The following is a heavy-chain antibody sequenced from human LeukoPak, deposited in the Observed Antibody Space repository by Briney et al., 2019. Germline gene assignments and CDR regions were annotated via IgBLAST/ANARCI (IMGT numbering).Heavy chain of an antibody. CDR3: ARGASGYRAYFDY. CDR2: IYYSGST. V-gene: IGHV4-59*11. Sequence: SETLPLTCTVSGGSISSHYWSWIRQPPGKGLEWIGYIYYSGSTNYNPSLKSRVTISVDTSKNQFSLKLSSVTAADTAVYYCARGASGYRAYFDYWGQGTLVTVSS. D-gene: IGHD3-3*01. CDR1: GGSISSHY. J-gene: IGHJ4*02.